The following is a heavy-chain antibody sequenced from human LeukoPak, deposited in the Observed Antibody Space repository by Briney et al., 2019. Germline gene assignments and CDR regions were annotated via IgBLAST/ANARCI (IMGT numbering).Heavy chain of an antibody. CDR2: ISGSGGST. CDR1: GFTYSSYA. J-gene: IGHJ4*02. V-gene: IGHV3-23*01. Sequence: HPGGSLRLSCAASGFTYSSYAMSWVRQAPGKGLEWVSAISGSGGSTYYADSVKGRFTISRDNSKNTLYLQMNSLRDEDTAVYYCAKDSHWILFDDWGQGTLVTVSS. CDR3: AKDSHWILFDD. D-gene: IGHD2-2*03.